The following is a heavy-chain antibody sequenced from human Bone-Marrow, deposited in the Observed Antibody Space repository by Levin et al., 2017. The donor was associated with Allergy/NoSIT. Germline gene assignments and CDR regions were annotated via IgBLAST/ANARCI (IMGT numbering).Heavy chain of an antibody. CDR2: IWYDGSNK. V-gene: IGHV3-33*01. J-gene: IGHJ4*02. CDR1: GFTFSSYG. CDR3: ARDRATVTAPFDY. Sequence: AGGSLRLSCAASGFTFSSYGMHWVRQAPGKGLEWVAVIWYDGSNKYYADSVKGRFTISRDNSKNTLYLQMNSLRAEDTAVYYCARDRATVTAPFDYWGQGTLVTVSS. D-gene: IGHD4-17*01.